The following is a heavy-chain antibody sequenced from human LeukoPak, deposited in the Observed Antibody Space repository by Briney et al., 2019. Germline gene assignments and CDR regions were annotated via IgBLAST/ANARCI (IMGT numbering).Heavy chain of an antibody. V-gene: IGHV3-23*01. CDR1: RFTFSSYA. D-gene: IGHD3-10*01. CDR2: ISGSGGST. J-gene: IGHJ4*02. CDR3: AKVFSPIWFGELFGLDY. Sequence: GGSLRLSCAASRFTFSSYAMSWVRQAPGKGLEWVSAISGSGGSTYYADSVKGRFTISRDNSKNTLYLQMNSLRAEDTAVYYCAKVFSPIWFGELFGLDYWGQGTLVTVSS.